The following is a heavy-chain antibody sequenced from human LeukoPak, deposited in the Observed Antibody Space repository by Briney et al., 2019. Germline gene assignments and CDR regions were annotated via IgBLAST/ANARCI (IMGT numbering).Heavy chain of an antibody. V-gene: IGHV3-74*01. CDR1: GFTFSTYL. D-gene: IGHD4-17*01. J-gene: IGHJ6*02. CDR3: ARDLSVTTDTGSYYFYYGMDV. CDR2: INSDGSIT. Sequence: GGSLRLSCAASGFTFSTYLMHWVRQVPGKGLVWVSRINSDGSITSYADSVRGRFTISGDNAKNTLYLQMNSLKAEDTTMYYCARDLSVTTDTGSYYFYYGMDVWGQGTTVTVSS.